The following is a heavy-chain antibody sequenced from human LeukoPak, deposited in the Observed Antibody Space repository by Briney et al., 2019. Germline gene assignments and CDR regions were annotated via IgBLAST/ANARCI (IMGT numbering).Heavy chain of an antibody. Sequence: SETLSLTCSVSGDSISSFYWNWIRQSPGKGLEWIGNIHYSGSSNYNPSLKSRVTISIDTSRKQFFLKLSSVTAADTAVYYCALAPNSNWFDFWGQGTLVTVS. CDR3: ALAPNSNWFDF. V-gene: IGHV4-59*08. D-gene: IGHD2-8*01. CDR1: GDSISSFY. CDR2: IHYSGSS. J-gene: IGHJ5*01.